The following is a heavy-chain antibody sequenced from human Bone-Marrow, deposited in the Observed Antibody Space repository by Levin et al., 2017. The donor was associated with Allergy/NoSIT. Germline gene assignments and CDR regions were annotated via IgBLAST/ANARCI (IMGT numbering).Heavy chain of an antibody. CDR3: ARDASGARSNFDYCFDY. CDR1: GFTFSSYD. D-gene: IGHD3-9*01. V-gene: IGHV3-21*01. Sequence: GESLKISCAASGFTFSSYDMSWVRQTPGKGLEWVSSISGSTTYIYYADSVMGRFTISRDNARNSLYLQMNSLRAEDTAVYYCARDASGARSNFDYCFDYWGQGALVTVSS. CDR2: ISGSTTYI. J-gene: IGHJ4*02.